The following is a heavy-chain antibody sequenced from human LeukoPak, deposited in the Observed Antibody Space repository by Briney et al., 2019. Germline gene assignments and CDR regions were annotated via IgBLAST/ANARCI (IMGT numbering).Heavy chain of an antibody. CDR1: VYTFTGYY. CDR3: ARDLVDCSSTSCLDY. V-gene: IGHV1-2*02. J-gene: IGHJ4*02. D-gene: IGHD2-2*01. CDR2: INPNSGGT. Sequence: ASVKVSCKASVYTFTGYYMHWVRQAPGQGLEWMGWINPNSGGTNYAQKFQGRDTMTRDTSISTAYMELSRLRSDDTAVYYCARDLVDCSSTSCLDYWGQGTLVTVSS.